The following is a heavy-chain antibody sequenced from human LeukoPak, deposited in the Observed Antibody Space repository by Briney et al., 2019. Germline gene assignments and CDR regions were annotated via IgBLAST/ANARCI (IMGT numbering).Heavy chain of an antibody. D-gene: IGHD3-22*01. CDR2: IYPGDSDT. J-gene: IGHJ3*02. CDR1: GYSFTSYW. Sequence: GESLKISCKGSGYSFTSYWIGWVRQMPGKGLEWMGIIYPGDSDTRYSPSFQGQVTISADKSISTAYLQWSSLKASDTAMYYCARRFGSVVVNDDAFDIWGQGTMATVSS. V-gene: IGHV5-51*01. CDR3: ARRFGSVVVNDDAFDI.